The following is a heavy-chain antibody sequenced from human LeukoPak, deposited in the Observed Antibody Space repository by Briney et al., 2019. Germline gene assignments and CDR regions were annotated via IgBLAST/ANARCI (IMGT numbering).Heavy chain of an antibody. Sequence: ASVKVSCKASGYTFTSYGISWVRQAPGQGLEWMGWISAYNGNTNYAQKLQGRVTMTTDTSTSTAYMELRSLRSDDTAVYYCARSIPYYYVSRLANRFDPWGQGTLVTVSS. V-gene: IGHV1-18*01. J-gene: IGHJ5*02. CDR1: GYTFTSYG. D-gene: IGHD3-22*01. CDR2: ISAYNGNT. CDR3: ARSIPYYYVSRLANRFDP.